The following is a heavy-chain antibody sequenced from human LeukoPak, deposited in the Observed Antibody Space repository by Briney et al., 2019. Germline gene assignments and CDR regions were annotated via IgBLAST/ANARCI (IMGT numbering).Heavy chain of an antibody. CDR3: ERGLEMAAIFGFDY. CDR2: IYPGDSDT. Sequence: GESLKISCKASGSTFSTYWIVWVRQMPGKGLEWMVIIYPGDSDTRYSPSFQGQVTISADKSISTAYVQWSSLKTSDTAMYYCERGLEMAAIFGFDYWGQGTLVTVSS. J-gene: IGHJ4*02. V-gene: IGHV5-51*01. D-gene: IGHD5-24*01. CDR1: GSTFSTYW.